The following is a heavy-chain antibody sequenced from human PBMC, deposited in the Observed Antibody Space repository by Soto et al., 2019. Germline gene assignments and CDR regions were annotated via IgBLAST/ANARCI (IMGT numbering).Heavy chain of an antibody. V-gene: IGHV4-30-4*01. Sequence: SETLSLTCTVSGGSISSGGYYWSWIRQTPGKGLEWIGYIYYIGSTYYNPSVKSRVTMSVDTSKNQFSLKLSPVTAADTAVYYCARSGDNFNVLDYWGQGTPVTVSS. CDR3: ARSGDNFNVLDY. D-gene: IGHD1-1*01. CDR1: GGSISSGGYY. CDR2: IYYIGST. J-gene: IGHJ4*02.